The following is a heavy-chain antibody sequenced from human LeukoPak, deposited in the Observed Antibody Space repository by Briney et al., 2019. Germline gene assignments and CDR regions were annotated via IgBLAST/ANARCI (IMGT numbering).Heavy chain of an antibody. CDR1: GYTFTDYY. CDR2: INFNSGSP. J-gene: IGHJ4*02. V-gene: IGHV1-2*02. Sequence: ASVKVSCKGSGYTFTDYYVHWVRQAPGQGLEWMGWINFNSGSPNFAQKFQGRVIMTRDTSISTAYMELSRLTSEDTAVYYCARDIVNSSGFFDYWGRGTLVTVSS. CDR3: ARDIVNSSGFFDY. D-gene: IGHD2-21*01.